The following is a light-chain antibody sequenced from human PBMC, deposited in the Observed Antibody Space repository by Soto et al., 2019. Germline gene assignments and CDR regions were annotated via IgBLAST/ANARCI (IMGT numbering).Light chain of an antibody. J-gene: IGKJ5*01. Sequence: EIVMTQSPATLSVSPGERATLSCRASQSVRGNLAWYQQKPGQSPRLLIYGASSRATGIPARFSGSGSGTDFTLTISSLEPEDFAVYYCQQYGSSPSITFGQGTRLEIK. V-gene: IGKV3-15*01. CDR1: QSVRGN. CDR3: QQYGSSPSIT. CDR2: GAS.